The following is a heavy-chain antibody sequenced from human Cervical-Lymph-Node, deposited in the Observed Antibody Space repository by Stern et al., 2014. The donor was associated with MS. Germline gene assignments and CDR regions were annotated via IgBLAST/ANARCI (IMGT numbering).Heavy chain of an antibody. CDR2: IRSKTNAYTA. CDR3: VSDGSGWRN. J-gene: IGHJ4*02. CDR1: GILFSGAS. Sequence: VESGGSLKLSCAASGILFSGASMHWVRQPSGKGLEWIGRIRSKTNAYTATYTASVKGRFTISRDDSKNTAYLQMNSLKTEDTAVYYCVSDGSGWRNWGQGTLVTVSS. D-gene: IGHD3-10*01. V-gene: IGHV3-73*01.